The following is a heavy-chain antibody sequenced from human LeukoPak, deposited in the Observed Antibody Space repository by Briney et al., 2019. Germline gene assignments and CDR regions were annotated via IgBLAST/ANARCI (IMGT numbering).Heavy chain of an antibody. Sequence: PSETLSLTCTVSLDSTTSNFWSWVRQPPGKGLEWIGEIHRSGSPNYNPSLQSRLTISIDRSRNQIALELSSVTAADTAVYYCAREILGGFNPGAYWGQRTPVTVSS. CDR1: LDSTTSNF. D-gene: IGHD1-14*01. V-gene: IGHV4-4*02. CDR2: IHRSGSP. CDR3: AREILGGFNPGAY. J-gene: IGHJ4*02.